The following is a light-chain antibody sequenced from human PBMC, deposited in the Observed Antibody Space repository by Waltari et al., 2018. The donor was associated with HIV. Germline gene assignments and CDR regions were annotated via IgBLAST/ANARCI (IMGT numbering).Light chain of an antibody. V-gene: IGLV2-23*02. CDR1: SSDVGGYNI. Sequence: QSALTQPASVSGSPGQSITISCPGTSSDVGGYNIVSWYQQHPGKAPKLMIYEVSKRPSGVSNRFSGSKSGNTASLTISGLQAEDEADYYCCAYAGSTTYVIFGGGTKLTVL. CDR3: CAYAGSTTYVI. CDR2: EVS. J-gene: IGLJ2*01.